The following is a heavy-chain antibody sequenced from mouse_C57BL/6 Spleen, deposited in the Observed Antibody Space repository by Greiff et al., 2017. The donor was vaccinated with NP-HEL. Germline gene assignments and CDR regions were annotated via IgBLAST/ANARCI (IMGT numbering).Heavy chain of an antibody. D-gene: IGHD2-2*01. Sequence: EVQGVESGGGLVKPGGSLKLSCAASGFTFSSYAMSWVRQTPEKRLEWVATISDGGSYTYYPDNVKGRFTISRDNAKNNLYLQMSHLKSEDTAMYYCARGLSYYAMDYWGQGTSVTVSS. J-gene: IGHJ4*01. CDR2: ISDGGSYT. CDR3: ARGLSYYAMDY. V-gene: IGHV5-4*01. CDR1: GFTFSSYA.